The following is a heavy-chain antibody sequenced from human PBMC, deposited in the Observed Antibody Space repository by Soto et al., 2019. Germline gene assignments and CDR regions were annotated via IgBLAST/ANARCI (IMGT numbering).Heavy chain of an antibody. D-gene: IGHD3-10*01. CDR2: IKQDGSEK. V-gene: IGHV3-7*01. Sequence: GGSLRLSCAASGFTFSSYWMSWVRQAPGKGLEWVANIKQDGSEKYYVDSVKGRFTISRDNAKNSLYLQMNSLRAEDTAVYYCARGWFGELLLYNWFDPWGQGTLVTVSS. J-gene: IGHJ5*02. CDR3: ARGWFGELLLYNWFDP. CDR1: GFTFSSYW.